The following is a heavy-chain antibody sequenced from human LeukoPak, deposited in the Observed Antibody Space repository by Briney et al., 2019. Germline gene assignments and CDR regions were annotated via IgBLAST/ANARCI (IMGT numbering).Heavy chain of an antibody. V-gene: IGHV4-39*01. CDR1: GDYITTTNYY. Sequence: SETLSLTCNVSGDYITTTNYYWAWIRQPPGKGLEWIASVFYSGTTYYNPSLKSRVTISMDTSRKQISLRLTSVTATDTAIYYCARRSRLYRHETTGYHDSWGQGTLVTASS. CDR3: ARRSRLYRHETTGYHDS. D-gene: IGHD3-9*01. CDR2: VFYSGTT. J-gene: IGHJ4*02.